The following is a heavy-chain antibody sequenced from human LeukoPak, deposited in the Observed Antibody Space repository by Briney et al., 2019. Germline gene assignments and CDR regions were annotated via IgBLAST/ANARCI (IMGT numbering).Heavy chain of an antibody. D-gene: IGHD3-22*01. V-gene: IGHV4-30-4*01. CDR1: GASTSSDEYY. CDR3: VRDRRYYDSSGSQRFDY. CDR2: ISHTGSA. J-gene: IGHJ4*02. Sequence: SETLSLTCTVSGASTSSDEYYWSWIRLPPGKGLEWIGYISHTGSAYYKPSLKSRVTISIDTYDNQFSLKLTSVTAADTAVYYCVRDRRYYDSSGSQRFDYWGQGMLVTVSS.